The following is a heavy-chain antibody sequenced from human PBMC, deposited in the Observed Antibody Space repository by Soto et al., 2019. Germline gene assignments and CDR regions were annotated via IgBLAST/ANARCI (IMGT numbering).Heavy chain of an antibody. Sequence: GGSLRLSCAASGFTFSSYAMSWVRQAPGKGLEWVSAISGSGGSTYYADSVKGRFTISRDNSKNTLYLQMNSLRAEDTAVYYCAKERGPWCSSTSCYAYYYYGMDVWGQGTTATVSS. V-gene: IGHV3-23*01. CDR2: ISGSGGST. CDR3: AKERGPWCSSTSCYAYYYYGMDV. J-gene: IGHJ6*02. CDR1: GFTFSSYA. D-gene: IGHD2-2*01.